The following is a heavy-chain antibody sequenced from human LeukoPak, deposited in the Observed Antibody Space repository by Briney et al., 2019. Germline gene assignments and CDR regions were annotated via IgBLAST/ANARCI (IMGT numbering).Heavy chain of an antibody. CDR1: SYTFTNYA. CDR3: ARGLEWLTRRHTWFDP. CDR2: ISAYNGNT. J-gene: IGHJ5*02. Sequence: AASVKVSCKASSYTFTNYAFTWVRQAPGQGLEWMGWISAYNGNTNYAQKLQGRVTMTTDTSTSTAYMELRSLRSDDTAVYYCARGLEWLTRRHTWFDPWGQGTLDTVSS. V-gene: IGHV1-18*01. D-gene: IGHD3-3*01.